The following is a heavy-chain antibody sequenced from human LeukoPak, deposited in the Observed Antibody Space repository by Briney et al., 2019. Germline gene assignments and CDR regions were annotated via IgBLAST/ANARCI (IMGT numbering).Heavy chain of an antibody. CDR2: ISYDGSNR. CDR1: GFTFSSYG. Sequence: PGGSLRLSCAASGFTFSSYGMHWVRQAPGKGLEWVAVISYDGSNRYYADSVKVRFTISRDNSKNTLYLQMNSLRAEDTAVYYCARDQGDNWNDDAGAFDIWGQGTMVTVSS. J-gene: IGHJ3*02. CDR3: ARDQGDNWNDDAGAFDI. V-gene: IGHV3-30*03. D-gene: IGHD1-1*01.